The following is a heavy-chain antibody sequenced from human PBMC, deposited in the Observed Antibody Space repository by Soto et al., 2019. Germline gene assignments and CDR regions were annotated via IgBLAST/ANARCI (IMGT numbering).Heavy chain of an antibody. V-gene: IGHV4-39*01. Sequence: SETLSLTCTVSGGSISSSSYYWGWIRQPPGKGLEWIGSIYYSGSTYYNPSLKSRVTISVDTSKNQFSLKLSSVTAADTAVYYCASKSIAVAGSAYYYGMDVWGQGTTVT. D-gene: IGHD6-19*01. J-gene: IGHJ6*02. CDR3: ASKSIAVAGSAYYYGMDV. CDR2: IYYSGST. CDR1: GGSISSSSYY.